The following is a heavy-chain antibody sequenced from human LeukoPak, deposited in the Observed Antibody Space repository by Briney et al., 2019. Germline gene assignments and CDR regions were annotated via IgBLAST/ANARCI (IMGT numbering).Heavy chain of an antibody. V-gene: IGHV4-30-4*01. D-gene: IGHD2-2*01. CDR1: GGSVNSGDYY. J-gene: IGHJ5*02. CDR3: ARKHCGSTRCYWFDP. CDR2: IYYNGST. Sequence: SETLSLTCTVSGGSVNSGDYYWSWIRQPPGKGLEWIGYIYYNGSTYYNPSLKSRVIISVDTSKNQFSLKLNSVTAADTAVYYCARKHCGSTRCYWFDPWGQGTLVTVPS.